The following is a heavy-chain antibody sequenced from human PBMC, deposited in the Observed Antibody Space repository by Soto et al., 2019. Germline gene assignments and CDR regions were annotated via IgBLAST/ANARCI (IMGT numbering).Heavy chain of an antibody. Sequence: ASVKVSCKASGYTFTGYYMHWVRQAPGQGLEWMGWINPNSGGTNYAQKFQGWVTMTRDTSISTAYMELSRLRSDDTAVYYCARGSSGWQTIPPLYHFAYWGQGTLVTVSS. V-gene: IGHV1-2*04. D-gene: IGHD6-19*01. J-gene: IGHJ4*02. CDR1: GYTFTGYY. CDR2: INPNSGGT. CDR3: ARGSSGWQTIPPLYHFAY.